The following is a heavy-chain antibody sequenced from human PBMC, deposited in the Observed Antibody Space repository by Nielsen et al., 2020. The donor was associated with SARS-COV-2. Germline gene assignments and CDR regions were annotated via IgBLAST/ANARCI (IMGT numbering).Heavy chain of an antibody. V-gene: IGHV4-59*01. D-gene: IGHD1-14*01. CDR2: INPSGST. CDR1: GDSISNYY. CDR3: ARGSTGRYHFYFYMDI. Sequence: SETLSLTCTVSGDSISNYYWTYIRQPPGKGLQWIGHINPSGSTKYNPSLKSRITISVDSSKNQFSLKLTSVTAADTAVYYCARGSTGRYHFYFYMDIWGKGTMVTVSS. J-gene: IGHJ6*03.